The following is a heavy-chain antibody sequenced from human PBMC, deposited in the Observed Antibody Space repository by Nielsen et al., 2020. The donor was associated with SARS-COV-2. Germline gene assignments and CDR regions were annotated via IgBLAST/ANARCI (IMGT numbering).Heavy chain of an antibody. J-gene: IGHJ6*02. V-gene: IGHV3-73*01. CDR3: KHYYDMDV. CDR1: GFTFGGAI. CDR2: IRSKTNNYET. D-gene: IGHD2-21*01. Sequence: LSLTCAASGFTFGGAIIHWVRQASGKGLEWVGRIRSKTNNYETSYAASVKGRFTISRDESKNMAYLQMSRLKTDDTAVYYCKHYYDMDVWGQGTTVTVSS.